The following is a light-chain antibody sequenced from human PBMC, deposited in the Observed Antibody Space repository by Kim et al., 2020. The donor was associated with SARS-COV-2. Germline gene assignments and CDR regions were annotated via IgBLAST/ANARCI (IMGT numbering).Light chain of an antibody. CDR2: DAS. V-gene: IGKV3-11*01. CDR1: QSVSSY. Sequence: EIVLTQSPATLSLSPGERATLSCRASQSVSSYLAWYQQKPGQAPRLLIYDASNRATGIPARFSGSESGTDFTLTISSLEPEDFAVYYCQQRSDRVTFGGGTKLEI. CDR3: QQRSDRVT. J-gene: IGKJ4*01.